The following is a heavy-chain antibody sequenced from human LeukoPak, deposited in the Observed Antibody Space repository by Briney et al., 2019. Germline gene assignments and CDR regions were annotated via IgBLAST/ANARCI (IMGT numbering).Heavy chain of an antibody. CDR2: FSGSGGTT. CDR1: GFTFSSYA. Sequence: GGSLRLSCAASGFTFSSYAMNWVRQAPGRGLEWVSGFSGSGGTTYYADSVKGRFTISRDNSKNPLYLQMNGLRAEDTAVYYCANGNRCTSPNCLGYYYFYMDVWGKGTTVTVSS. J-gene: IGHJ6*03. D-gene: IGHD2-8*01. CDR3: ANGNRCTSPNCLGYYYFYMDV. V-gene: IGHV3-23*01.